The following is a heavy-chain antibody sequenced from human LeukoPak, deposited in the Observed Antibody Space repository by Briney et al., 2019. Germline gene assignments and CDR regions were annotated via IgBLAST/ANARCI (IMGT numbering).Heavy chain of an antibody. CDR3: VRQPPGVYDTTQNWFDP. V-gene: IGHV5-10-1*01. CDR1: GYSFPSYW. CDR2: IAPSDSYT. J-gene: IGHJ5*02. D-gene: IGHD3-22*01. Sequence: GESLKISCKVSGYSFPSYWITWVRQVSGKGLEWMGRIAPSDSYTNYNPSFEGHVTMSVEKSITTVYLQWSSLKASDTAMYYCVRQPPGVYDTTQNWFDPWGQGTLVTVSS.